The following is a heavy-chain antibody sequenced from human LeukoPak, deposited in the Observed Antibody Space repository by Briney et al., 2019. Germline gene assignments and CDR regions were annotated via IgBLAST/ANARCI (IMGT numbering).Heavy chain of an antibody. CDR2: ISSSSGYI. CDR3: ARVAWLQLVGAFDI. CDR1: GFTFSTYS. J-gene: IGHJ3*02. Sequence: GGSLRLSCAASGFTFSTYSMNWVRQAPGKGLEWVSSISSSSGYIYYADSVKGRFTISRDNAKNSLYLQMNSLRAGDTAVYYCARVAWLQLVGAFDIWGQGTMVTVSS. D-gene: IGHD5-24*01. V-gene: IGHV3-21*01.